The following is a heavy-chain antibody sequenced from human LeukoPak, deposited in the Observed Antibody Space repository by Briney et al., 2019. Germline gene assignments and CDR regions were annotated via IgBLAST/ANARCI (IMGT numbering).Heavy chain of an antibody. CDR1: GFTFSSYE. CDR3: AELGITMIGGV. V-gene: IGHV3-48*03. J-gene: IGHJ6*04. D-gene: IGHD3-10*02. CDR2: ISSSGSTI. Sequence: YPGGSLRLSCAASGFTFSSYEMNWVRQASGKGLEWVSYISSSGSTIYYADSVKGRFTISRDNAKNSLYLQMNSLRAEDTAVYYCAELGITMIGGVWGKGTTVTISS.